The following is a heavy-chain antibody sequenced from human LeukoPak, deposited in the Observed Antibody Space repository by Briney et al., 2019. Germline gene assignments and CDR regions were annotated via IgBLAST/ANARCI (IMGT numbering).Heavy chain of an antibody. Sequence: GASVKVSCKASGYTFIDYYLHWVRQAPGQGLEWMGWINPNSGGPNSAQKFQGRVTMTRDTSIGTAYMDLSGLTSDDTAVYYCARGRQWLVPTFFDYWGQGTLVTVSS. CDR1: GYTFIDYY. CDR2: INPNSGGP. J-gene: IGHJ4*02. V-gene: IGHV1-2*02. CDR3: ARGRQWLVPTFFDY. D-gene: IGHD6-19*01.